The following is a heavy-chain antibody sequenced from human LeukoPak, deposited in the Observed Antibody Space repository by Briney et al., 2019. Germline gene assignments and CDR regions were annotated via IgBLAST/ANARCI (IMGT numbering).Heavy chain of an antibody. CDR2: IIPIFGTA. V-gene: IGHV1-69*05. CDR1: GGTFSIYA. D-gene: IGHD4-17*01. Sequence: SVTVSFKASGGTFSIYAISWVRQAPGQGLEWMGGIIPIFGTANYAQKFQGRVTITTDESTSTAYMELSSLRSEDTAVYYCASSDYVRRNYYHYYYMDVWGKGTTVTVSS. J-gene: IGHJ6*03. CDR3: ASSDYVRRNYYHYYYMDV.